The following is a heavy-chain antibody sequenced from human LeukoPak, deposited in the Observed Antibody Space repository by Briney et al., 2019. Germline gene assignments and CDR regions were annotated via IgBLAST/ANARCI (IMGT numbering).Heavy chain of an antibody. CDR1: GFTFSSYA. V-gene: IGHV3-30-3*02. Sequence: GGSLRLSCAASGFTFSSYAMHWVRQAPGKGLEWVAVISYDGSNKYYADSVKGRFTISRDNSKNTLYLQMNSLRAEDTAVYYCAKYAHSSRWYSAFDIWGQGTMVTVSS. CDR2: ISYDGSNK. J-gene: IGHJ3*02. CDR3: AKYAHSSRWYSAFDI. D-gene: IGHD6-19*01.